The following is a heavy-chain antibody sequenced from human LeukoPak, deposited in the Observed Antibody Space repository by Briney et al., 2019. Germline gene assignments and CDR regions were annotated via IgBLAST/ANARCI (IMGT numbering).Heavy chain of an antibody. CDR3: ARGGGYSYDPFDY. V-gene: IGHV6-1*01. J-gene: IGHJ4*02. CDR2: TYYRSKWYH. Sequence: SQTLSLTCALSGDSVSSNSAAWNWIRQSPSRGLEWLGRTYYRSKWYHDYAVSAKIRIAIYPDTSKNHFSLQLNSVTPEDTAVYYCARGGGYSYDPFDYWGQGTLVTVSS. CDR1: GDSVSSNSAA. D-gene: IGHD5-18*01.